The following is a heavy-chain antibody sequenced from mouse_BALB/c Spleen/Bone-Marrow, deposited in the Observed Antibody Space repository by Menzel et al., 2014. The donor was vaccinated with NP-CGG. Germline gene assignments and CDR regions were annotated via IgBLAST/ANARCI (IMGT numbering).Heavy chain of an antibody. CDR3: ARRKFGNHGFAY. CDR2: IHPGSGGA. J-gene: IGHJ3*01. CDR1: GYTSTDYE. Sequence: QVQLQQSGAELVRPGASVKLSCKALGYTSTDYEMHWVKQTPVHGLEWIGTIHPGSGGAAYNQKFKGKATLTADKSSSTAYMQLSSLTSEDSAVYYCARRKFGNHGFAYWGQGTLVTVSA. D-gene: IGHD2-10*02. V-gene: IGHV1-15*01.